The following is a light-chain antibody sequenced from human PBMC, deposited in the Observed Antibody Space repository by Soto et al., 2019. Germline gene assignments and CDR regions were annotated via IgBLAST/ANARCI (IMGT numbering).Light chain of an antibody. CDR3: QQYNSYLYT. V-gene: IGKV1-5*01. CDR1: QRISSW. CDR2: DAS. Sequence: DIQMTQSPSTLSASVGDRVTITCRASQRISSWLAWYQQKPGKAPKLLIYDASSLESGVPSRFSGSGSGTEFTLSISSLQPVAFATYYYQQYNSYLYTFGQGTKLEIK. J-gene: IGKJ2*01.